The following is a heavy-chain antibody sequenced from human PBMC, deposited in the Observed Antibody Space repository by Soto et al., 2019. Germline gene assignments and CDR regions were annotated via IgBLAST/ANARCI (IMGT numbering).Heavy chain of an antibody. D-gene: IGHD3-10*01. J-gene: IGHJ6*02. CDR3: ERNTGGTMVRGVIRCLDSYYGMDV. CDR2: IYPGDSDT. V-gene: IGHV5-51*01. Sequence: PGESLKISCKGSGYSFTSYLIGWVRQMPGKGLEWMGIIYPGDSDTRYSPSFQGQVTISADKSISTAYLQWSSLKASDTAMYYCERNTGGTMVRGVIRCLDSYYGMDVCGQATTV. CDR1: GYSFTSYL.